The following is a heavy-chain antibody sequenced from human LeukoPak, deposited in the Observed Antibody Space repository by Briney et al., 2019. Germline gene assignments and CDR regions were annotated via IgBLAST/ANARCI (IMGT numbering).Heavy chain of an antibody. J-gene: IGHJ5*02. D-gene: IGHD3-22*01. CDR2: INPNSGGT. CDR1: GYTFTGYY. Sequence: GASVKVSCKASGYTFTGYYMHWVRQAPGQGLEWMGWINPNSGGTNYAQKFQGRVTMTRDTSISTAYMELSRLRSDDTAVYYCARAYDSSGYYFFWFDPWGQGTLVTVSS. V-gene: IGHV1-2*02. CDR3: ARAYDSSGYYFFWFDP.